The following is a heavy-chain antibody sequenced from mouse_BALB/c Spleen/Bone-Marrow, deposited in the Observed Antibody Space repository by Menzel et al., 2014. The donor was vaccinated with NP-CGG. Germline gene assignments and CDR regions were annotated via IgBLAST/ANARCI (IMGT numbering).Heavy chain of an antibody. CDR1: GFNIKDTY. J-gene: IGHJ2*01. CDR2: IDPANGNA. D-gene: IGHD2-14*01. V-gene: IGHV14-3*02. Sequence: EVQLQQSGAELVKPGASVKLSCTASGFNIKDTYMHWVKQRPEQGPEWIGRIDPANGNAKYDPKFQGKATITADTSSNTAYLQLSSLTSEDTAVYYCARYRPGTYFDFWGQGTTLTVSS. CDR3: ARYRPGTYFDF.